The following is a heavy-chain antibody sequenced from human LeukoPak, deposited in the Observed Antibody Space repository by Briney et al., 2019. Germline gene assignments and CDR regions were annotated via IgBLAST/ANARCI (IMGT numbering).Heavy chain of an antibody. CDR1: GFTFSSYS. D-gene: IGHD1-1*01. J-gene: IGHJ4*02. CDR3: AKDGHWTFDY. CDR2: ISSSRSTI. Sequence: PGGSLRLSCAASGFTFSSYSMNWVRQAPGKGLEWVSYISSSRSTIYYADSVKGRFTISRDNAKNSLYLQMNSLRAEDTAVYYCAKDGHWTFDYWGQGTLSPSPQ. V-gene: IGHV3-48*04.